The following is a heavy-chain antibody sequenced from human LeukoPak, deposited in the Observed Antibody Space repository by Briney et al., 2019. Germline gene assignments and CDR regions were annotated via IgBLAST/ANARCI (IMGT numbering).Heavy chain of an antibody. CDR1: GFTLSSNG. V-gene: IGHV3-30*02. Sequence: GGSLRLSCVASGFTLSSNGMHWVRQAPGKGLEWVTFIQYDGGKKYYADSVKGRFTISRDNSKNTLYLEMNSLRAEDTAVYYCAKDIGSYYDYWGQGILVTVSS. J-gene: IGHJ4*02. D-gene: IGHD3-10*01. CDR2: IQYDGGKK. CDR3: AKDIGSYYDY.